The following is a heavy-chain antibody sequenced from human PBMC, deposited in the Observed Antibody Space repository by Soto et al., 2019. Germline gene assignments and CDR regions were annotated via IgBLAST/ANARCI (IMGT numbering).Heavy chain of an antibody. V-gene: IGHV3-23*01. CDR3: AKWEGYSYGYGVDY. Sequence: EVQLLESGGALLQLGGSLSLSCAASGLPFSSYAMSWFRRAPGKGLEWVSAISGSGGSTYYADSVKGRFTISRDNSKNTLYLQMNSLRAEDTAVYYCAKWEGYSYGYGVDYWGQGTLVTVSS. J-gene: IGHJ4*02. CDR1: GLPFSSYA. D-gene: IGHD5-18*01. CDR2: ISGSGGST.